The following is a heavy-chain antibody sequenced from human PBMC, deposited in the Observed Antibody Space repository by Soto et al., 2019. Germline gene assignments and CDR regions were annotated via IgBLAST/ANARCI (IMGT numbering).Heavy chain of an antibody. CDR3: ARVTKRNYLDY. CDR1: GFTVSSNY. Sequence: GGSLRLSCAASGFTVSSNYMSWVRQAPGKGLEWVSVIYSGGGTYYADSVKGRFTISTDNSKNTLYLQMNSLRAEDTAVYYCARVTKRNYLDYWGQGTLVTVSS. V-gene: IGHV3-53*01. J-gene: IGHJ4*02. CDR2: IYSGGGT.